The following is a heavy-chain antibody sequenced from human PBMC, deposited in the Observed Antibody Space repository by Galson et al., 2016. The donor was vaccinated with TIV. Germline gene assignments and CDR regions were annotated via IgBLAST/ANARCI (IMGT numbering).Heavy chain of an antibody. J-gene: IGHJ5*02. D-gene: IGHD3-3*01. CDR3: VRGTKRSLEWLFTS. V-gene: IGHV3-21*01. CDR2: ISTKSTHI. Sequence: RLSCATSGFTFRNYTMNWVRQAPGKGLEWVSSISTKSTHIYYADSVRGRFIVSRDNAKNSLFLQMDNLRAADTALYYCVRGTKRSLEWLFTSWGQGSLVTVSS. CDR1: GFTFRNYT.